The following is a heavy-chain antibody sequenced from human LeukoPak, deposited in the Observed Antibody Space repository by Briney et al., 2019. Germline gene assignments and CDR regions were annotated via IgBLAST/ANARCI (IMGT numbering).Heavy chain of an antibody. CDR3: ASKKRWLQSTVDY. D-gene: IGHD5-24*01. Sequence: SETLSLTCTVSGGSISSGSYYWSWIRQPAGKGLEWIGRIYTSGSTNYNPSLKSRVTISVDTSKNQSSLKLSSVTAADTAVYYCASKKRWLQSTVDYWGQGTLVTVSS. J-gene: IGHJ4*02. CDR1: GGSISSGSYY. V-gene: IGHV4-61*02. CDR2: IYTSGST.